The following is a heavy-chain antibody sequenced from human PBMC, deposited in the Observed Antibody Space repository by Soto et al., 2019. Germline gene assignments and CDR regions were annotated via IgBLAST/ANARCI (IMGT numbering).Heavy chain of an antibody. D-gene: IGHD4-17*01. J-gene: IGHJ5*02. V-gene: IGHV3-33*01. CDR1: GFSFYTHG. Sequence: QVQLVESGGGVVRPGRSLRLSCEATGFSFYTHGMHWVRQAPGKGLEWLAVIVNDGSEQAYSDSVKGRFTILRDNSKNTLYLQMNNLRAEETAVYYCARDDNYDDNGLDLWGQGILVTVSS. CDR3: ARDDNYDDNGLDL. CDR2: IVNDGSEQ.